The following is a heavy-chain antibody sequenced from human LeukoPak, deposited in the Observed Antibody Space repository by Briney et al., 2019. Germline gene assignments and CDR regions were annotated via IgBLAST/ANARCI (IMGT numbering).Heavy chain of an antibody. CDR1: GLTFSSYW. CDR3: ARLQYYYDSSGPSQFDY. D-gene: IGHD3-22*01. CDR2: IKQDGSEK. J-gene: IGHJ4*02. V-gene: IGHV3-7*01. Sequence: GGSLRLSCAASGLTFSSYWMSWVRQAPGKGLEWVANIKQDGSEKYYVDSVKGRFTISRDNAKNSPYLQMNSLRAEDTAVYYCARLQYYYDSSGPSQFDYWGQGTLVTVSS.